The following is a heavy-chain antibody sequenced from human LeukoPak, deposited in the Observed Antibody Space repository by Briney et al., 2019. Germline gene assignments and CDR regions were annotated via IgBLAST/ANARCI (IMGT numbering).Heavy chain of an antibody. D-gene: IGHD6-13*01. J-gene: IGHJ6*02. CDR2: TT. Sequence: TTPYADSFKGRLTISRDNAKNTLYLQMNSVRAEDTAVYYCARANIVAAGTGYYYYYGMDVWGQGTTVTVSS. CDR3: ARANIVAAGTGYYYYYGMDV. V-gene: IGHV3-74*01.